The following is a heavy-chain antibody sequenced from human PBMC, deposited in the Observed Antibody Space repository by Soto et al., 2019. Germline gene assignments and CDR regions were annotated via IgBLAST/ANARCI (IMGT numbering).Heavy chain of an antibody. CDR1: GGTFSSYA. CDR2: IVPISGTA. J-gene: IGHJ4*02. D-gene: IGHD3-10*01. V-gene: IGHV1-69*13. CDR3: ARSMVRGVNPAQLDY. Sequence: SVKVSCKASGGTFSSYAISWVRQAPGQGLEWMGGIVPISGTANYAQKFQGRVTITADESTSTAYMELSSLRSEDTAVYYCARSMVRGVNPAQLDYWGQGTLVTVSS.